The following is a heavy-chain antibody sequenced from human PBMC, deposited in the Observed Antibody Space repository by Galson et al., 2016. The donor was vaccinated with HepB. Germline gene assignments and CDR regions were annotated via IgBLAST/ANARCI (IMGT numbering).Heavy chain of an antibody. CDR1: DHSLSRNYY. V-gene: IGHV4-38-2*01. CDR2: IYQSGSS. J-gene: IGHJ5*02. D-gene: IGHD3-10*01. CDR3: AGLTWEVLGWFDI. Sequence: SETLSLTCAVSDHSLSRNYYWGWIRQPPGKGLAWIGSIYQSGSSYYNPSLRSRVTMSVDTSRNQFSLKVTSVTAADTAVYYCAGLTWEVLGWFDIWGQGTLVTVSS.